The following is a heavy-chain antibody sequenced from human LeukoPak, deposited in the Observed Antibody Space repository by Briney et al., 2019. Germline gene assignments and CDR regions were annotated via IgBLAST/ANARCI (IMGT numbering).Heavy chain of an antibody. D-gene: IGHD3-9*01. CDR2: ISSSGSTI. J-gene: IGHJ6*03. CDR1: GFTFSNAW. CDR3: ARLDDILTGYSYYYYYMDV. Sequence: GGSLRLSCAASGFTFSNAWMSWVRQAPGKGLEWVSYISSSGSTIYYADSVKGRFTISRDNAKNSLYLQMNSLRAEDTAVYYCARLDDILTGYSYYYYYMDVWGKGTTVTVSS. V-gene: IGHV3-11*04.